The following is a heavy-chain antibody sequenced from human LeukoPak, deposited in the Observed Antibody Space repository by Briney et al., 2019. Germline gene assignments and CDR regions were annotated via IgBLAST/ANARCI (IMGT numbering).Heavy chain of an antibody. CDR2: ISGSGGST. V-gene: IGHV3-23*01. CDR3: AKDLSVVVTATTQDY. Sequence: HLGGSLRLSCAASGFTFSSYAMSWVRQAPGKGLEWVSAISGSGGSTYYADSVKGRFTISRDNSKNTLYLQMNSLRAEDTAVYYCAKDLSVVVTATTQDYWGQGTLVTVSS. J-gene: IGHJ4*02. CDR1: GFTFSSYA. D-gene: IGHD2-21*02.